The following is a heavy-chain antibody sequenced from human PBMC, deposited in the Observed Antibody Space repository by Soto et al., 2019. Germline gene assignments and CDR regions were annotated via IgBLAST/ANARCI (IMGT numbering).Heavy chain of an antibody. CDR1: GYTFTGYY. D-gene: IGHD3-10*01. J-gene: IGHJ6*02. Sequence: ASVKVSCKASGYTFTGYYMHWVRRAPGQGLEWMGWINPNSGGTNYAQKFQGRVTMTRDTSISTAYMELSRLRSDDTAVYYCARGSAWFGIIYYYYGMDVWGQGTTVTVSS. CDR3: ARGSAWFGIIYYYYGMDV. V-gene: IGHV1-2*02. CDR2: INPNSGGT.